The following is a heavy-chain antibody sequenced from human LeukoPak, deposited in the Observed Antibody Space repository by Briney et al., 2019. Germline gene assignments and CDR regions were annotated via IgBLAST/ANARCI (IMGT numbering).Heavy chain of an antibody. CDR2: IIPIFGTA. CDR1: GGTFSSYA. Sequence: SVKVSCKASGGTFSSYAISWVRQAPGQGLEWMGGIIPIFGTANYAQKFQGRVTITADKSTSTAYMELNSLRSEDTAVYYCASIAAAGTGGDYWGQGTLVTVSS. D-gene: IGHD6-13*01. CDR3: ASIAAAGTGGDY. J-gene: IGHJ4*02. V-gene: IGHV1-69*06.